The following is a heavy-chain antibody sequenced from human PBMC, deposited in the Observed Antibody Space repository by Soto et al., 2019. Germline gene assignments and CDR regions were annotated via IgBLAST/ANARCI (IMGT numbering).Heavy chain of an antibody. CDR1: GYTFSGYY. V-gene: IGHV1-2*02. J-gene: IGHJ6*02. CDR2: INPNTGGT. CDR3: ATDGEWLQSYYYYYNGMDV. D-gene: IGHD5-12*01. Sequence: QVQLVQSGAELKKPGASVKVSCTASGYTFSGYYMYWVRQAPGQGLEWMGWINPNTGGTNYGQKFQGRVTMTRDTSISTAYMELSRLRSDDTAVYYCATDGEWLQSYYYYYNGMDVWGQGTTVTVSS.